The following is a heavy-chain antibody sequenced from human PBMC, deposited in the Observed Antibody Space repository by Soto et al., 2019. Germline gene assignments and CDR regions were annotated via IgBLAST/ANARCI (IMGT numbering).Heavy chain of an antibody. J-gene: IGHJ6*02. D-gene: IGHD2-15*01. CDR1: GFTFSSYG. V-gene: IGHV3-33*01. CDR2: IWYDGSNK. CDR3: ARGGRYCSGGSCPYYYYGMDF. Sequence: GGSLRLSCAASGFTFSSYGMHWVRQAPGKGLEGVAVIWYDGSNKYYADSVKGRFTISRDNSKNTLYLQMNSLRAEDTAVYYCARGGRYCSGGSCPYYYYGMDFWGRGTLVTVSS.